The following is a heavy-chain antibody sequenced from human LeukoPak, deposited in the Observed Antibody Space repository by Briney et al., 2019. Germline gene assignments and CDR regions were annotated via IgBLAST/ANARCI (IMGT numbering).Heavy chain of an antibody. J-gene: IGHJ6*02. CDR2: IYPGDSDT. CDR3: ARRTYDFWSDYYYGMDV. CDR1: GYSFTSYW. Sequence: GESLKISCKGSGYSFTSYWIGWVRQMPGKGLEWMGIIYPGDSDTRYSPSFQGQVTISADKPISTAYLQWSSLKASDTAMYYCARRTYDFWSDYYYGMDVWGQGTTVTVSS. D-gene: IGHD3-3*01. V-gene: IGHV5-51*01.